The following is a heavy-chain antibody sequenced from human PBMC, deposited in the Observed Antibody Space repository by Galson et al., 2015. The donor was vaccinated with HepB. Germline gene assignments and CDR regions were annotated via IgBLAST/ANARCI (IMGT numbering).Heavy chain of an antibody. D-gene: IGHD1-1*01. CDR3: ARDSGETGTTN. CDR2: ISSSSSYT. CDR1: GFTFSDYY. V-gene: IGHV3-11*06. Sequence: SLRLSCAASGFTFSDYYMSWIRQAPGKGLEWVSYISSSSSYTNYADSVKGRFTISRDNAKNSLYLQMNSLRAEDTAVYYCARDSGETGTTNWGQGTLVTVSS. J-gene: IGHJ4*02.